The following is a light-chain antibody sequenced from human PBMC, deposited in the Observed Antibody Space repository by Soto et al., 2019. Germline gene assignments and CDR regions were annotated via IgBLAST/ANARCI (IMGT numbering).Light chain of an antibody. Sequence: QSVLTQPRSVSGSPGQSVTISCAETSSDVGGYNYVSWYQQHPGKAPKLMIYDVTKRPSGVPNRFSGSKSGNRASLTISGLQAEDEADYYCCSYAGSYSYVFGVGTKLTVL. CDR3: CSYAGSYSYV. V-gene: IGLV2-11*01. J-gene: IGLJ1*01. CDR1: SSDVGGYNY. CDR2: DVT.